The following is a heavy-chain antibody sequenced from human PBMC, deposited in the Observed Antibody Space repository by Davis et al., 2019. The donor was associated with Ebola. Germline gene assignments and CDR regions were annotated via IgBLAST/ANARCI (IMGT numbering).Heavy chain of an antibody. J-gene: IGHJ4*02. CDR2: IYSGGSI. CDR3: VKRLDSYFEC. Sequence: GESLKISCAASGFTISSNYMSWVRQAPGKGLEWVSVIYSGGSIYYADSVRGRFTISRDNPKNTLYLHMNSLRADDAAVYYCVKRLDSYFECWGQGTLVTVSS. V-gene: IGHV3-53*01. CDR1: GFTISSNY. D-gene: IGHD3-16*01.